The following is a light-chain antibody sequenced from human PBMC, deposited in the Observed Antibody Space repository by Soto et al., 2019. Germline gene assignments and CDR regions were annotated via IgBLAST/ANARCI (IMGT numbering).Light chain of an antibody. J-gene: IGLJ2*01. CDR2: NND. CDR1: SSNIGSNT. CDR3: AAWDDSLHAVV. Sequence: QSVLTQPPSASGTPGQRVTISCSGSSSNIGSNTVNWYQQLPGTAPKLLISNNDQRPSVVPDRFSGSKSGTSASLAISGLQSDDESDYYCAAWDDSLHAVVFGGGTKLTVL. V-gene: IGLV1-44*01.